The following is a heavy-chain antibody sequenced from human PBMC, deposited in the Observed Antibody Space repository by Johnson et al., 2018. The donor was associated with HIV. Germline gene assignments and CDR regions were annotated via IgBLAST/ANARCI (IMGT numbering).Heavy chain of an antibody. CDR2: IYSGGST. Sequence: VQLVESGGGLIQPGGSLRLSCAASGFTVSSNYMSWVRQAPGKGLQWVSVIYSGGSTYSAASVKGRFTLSRDNSQNTLYLQMNSLRAEDTAVYYCARSTPRYYAFDIWGQGTMVTVSS. D-gene: IGHD2-2*01. J-gene: IGHJ3*02. V-gene: IGHV3-53*01. CDR1: GFTVSSNY. CDR3: ARSTPRYYAFDI.